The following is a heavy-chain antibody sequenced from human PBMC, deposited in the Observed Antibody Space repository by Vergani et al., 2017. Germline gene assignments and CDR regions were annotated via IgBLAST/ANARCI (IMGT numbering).Heavy chain of an antibody. CDR3: ARNGGWYRA. CDR2: ISSSSSTI. Sequence: VQLEESGGGVVQPGRSLRLSCAASGFTFSSDSMNWVRQAPGKGLEWISYISSSSSTIHYAESVKGRFTISRDNAKNSLYLQMNSLRAEDTAVYYCARNGGWYRAWGQGTLVTVSS. CDR1: GFTFSSDS. J-gene: IGHJ5*02. D-gene: IGHD6-19*01. V-gene: IGHV3-48*01.